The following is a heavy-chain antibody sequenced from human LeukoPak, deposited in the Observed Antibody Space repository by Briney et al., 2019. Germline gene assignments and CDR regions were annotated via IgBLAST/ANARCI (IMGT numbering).Heavy chain of an antibody. D-gene: IGHD3-10*01. Sequence: ASVKVSCKASGYTFTIYAMHWVRQAPGQRLEWMGWINAGNGNTKYSQKFQGRVIINSDTSASTAYMELSSLRSEDTAVYYCARGLWFGELLKLFDYWGQGTLVTVSS. CDR2: INAGNGNT. J-gene: IGHJ4*02. V-gene: IGHV1-3*01. CDR3: ARGLWFGELLKLFDY. CDR1: GYTFTIYA.